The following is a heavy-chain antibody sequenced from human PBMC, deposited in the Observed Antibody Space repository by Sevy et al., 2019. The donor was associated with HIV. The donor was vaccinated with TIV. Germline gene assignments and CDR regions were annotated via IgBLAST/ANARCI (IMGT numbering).Heavy chain of an antibody. Sequence: SETLSLTCTVSGGSIKGYYWSWIRQPPGKGLEWIGYVYNRGSPSYNSSLKSPVTTSIDTSKNQFSLNLNSVTAADTAMYYCARERGGSDGFLFDYWGQGMLVTVSS. V-gene: IGHV4-59*12. D-gene: IGHD3-10*01. CDR1: GGSIKGYY. J-gene: IGHJ4*02. CDR2: VYNRGSP. CDR3: ARERGGSDGFLFDY.